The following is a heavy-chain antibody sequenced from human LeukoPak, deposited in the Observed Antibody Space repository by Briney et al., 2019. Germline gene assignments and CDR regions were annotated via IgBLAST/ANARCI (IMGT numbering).Heavy chain of an antibody. CDR3: LRGDRRDY. V-gene: IGHV3-11*04. J-gene: IGHJ4*02. CDR2: ISSGGTTI. Sequence: KSGGSLRLSCAASGFIFSDYYMSWIRQAPGKGLEWVSFISSGGTTIYYADSVKGRFTISRDNAQNSLFLQMNSLRAEDTAVYYCLRGDRRDYWGQGTLVTVSS. CDR1: GFIFSDYY.